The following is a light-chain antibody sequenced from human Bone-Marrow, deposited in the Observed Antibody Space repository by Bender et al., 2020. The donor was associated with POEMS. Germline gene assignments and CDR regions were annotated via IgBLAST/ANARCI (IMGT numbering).Light chain of an antibody. CDR1: NSNIGNNY. CDR3: GTWDSSLSVVV. Sequence: QSVLPQPPSVSAAPGQEVTISCSGINSNIGNNYVSWYQQLPGTAPKLLIYDNYKRPSGIPDRFSGSKSGTSATLGITGLQNGDEADYYCGTWDSSLSVVVFGGGTKLTVL. V-gene: IGLV1-51*01. CDR2: DNY. J-gene: IGLJ2*01.